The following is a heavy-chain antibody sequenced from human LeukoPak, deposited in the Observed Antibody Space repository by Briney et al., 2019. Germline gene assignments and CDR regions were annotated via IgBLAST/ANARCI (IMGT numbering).Heavy chain of an antibody. CDR3: ARDGRGFSPYWYFDL. D-gene: IGHD1-26*01. Sequence: GASVKVSCKASEFVFTGYYMHWVRQAPGQGLEWMGWMNPGTGTTKYSQKFQGRVTMSRDTSSTTAYMELNRLTSDDTAVYYCARDGRGFSPYWYFDLWGRGTLVTVSS. CDR1: EFVFTGYY. V-gene: IGHV1-2*02. J-gene: IGHJ2*01. CDR2: MNPGTGTT.